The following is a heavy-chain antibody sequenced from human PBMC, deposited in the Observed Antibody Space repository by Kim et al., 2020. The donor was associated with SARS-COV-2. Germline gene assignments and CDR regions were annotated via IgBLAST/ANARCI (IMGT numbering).Heavy chain of an antibody. CDR1: GDFISTYF. Sequence: SETLSLTCIVSGDFISTYFWSWIRQPPGKALEWIGYIYYTGSTNYNPSLKGRLTLSVDTSKNQFSLKLSSVTAADAAVYYCARGRGGSGVRDAFDIWGQGTMVTVSS. V-gene: IGHV4-59*01. CDR2: IYYTGST. D-gene: IGHD3-10*01. J-gene: IGHJ3*02. CDR3: ARGRGGSGVRDAFDI.